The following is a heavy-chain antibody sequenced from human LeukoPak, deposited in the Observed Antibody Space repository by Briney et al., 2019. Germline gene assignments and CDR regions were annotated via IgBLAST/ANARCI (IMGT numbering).Heavy chain of an antibody. D-gene: IGHD6-13*01. CDR1: GFTFSSYV. CDR3: ARDHIASDVYYFDY. J-gene: IGHJ4*02. Sequence: GGSLRLSCAASGFTFSSYVMHWVRQASGKGLEWVAIISYDGSNEYYADSVKGRFTISRDNSKNTLYLQMNSLRAEDTAVYYCARDHIASDVYYFDYWGQGTLVTVSS. V-gene: IGHV3-30*04. CDR2: ISYDGSNE.